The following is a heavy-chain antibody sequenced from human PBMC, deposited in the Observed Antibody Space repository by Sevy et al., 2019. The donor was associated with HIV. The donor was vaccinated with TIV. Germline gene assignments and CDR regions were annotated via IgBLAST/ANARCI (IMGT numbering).Heavy chain of an antibody. CDR2: SSGFSSYI. CDR3: ARDGGCTSTSCLLYFDY. CDR1: GFTFSTYT. J-gene: IGHJ4*01. D-gene: IGHD2-2*01. Sequence: GGSLRLSCAVSGFTFSTYTMNWVRQAPGKGLEWVSYSSGFSSYIYYADSVKGRFTISRDNAKNSLYLQMNSLRAEDTAVYYCARDGGCTSTSCLLYFDYWGQGTLVTVSS. V-gene: IGHV3-21*01.